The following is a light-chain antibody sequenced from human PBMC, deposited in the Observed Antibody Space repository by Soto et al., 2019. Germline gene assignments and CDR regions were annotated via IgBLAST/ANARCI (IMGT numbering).Light chain of an antibody. J-gene: IGLJ3*02. Sequence: QSALTQPPSASGSPGQSVTISCTGTSSDVGDYNYVSWYQQHPGKAPKLMIYEVNKRPSGVPDRFSGSKSGNTASLTVSGLQAEDESDYYGSSYAGSNNWVFGGGTKVTGL. CDR2: EVN. CDR1: SSDVGDYNY. CDR3: SSYAGSNNWV. V-gene: IGLV2-8*01.